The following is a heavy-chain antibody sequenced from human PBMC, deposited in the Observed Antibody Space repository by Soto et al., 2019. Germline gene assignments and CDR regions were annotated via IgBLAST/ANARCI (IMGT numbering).Heavy chain of an antibody. D-gene: IGHD3-22*01. CDR3: ARGWYYYDSSGYAFDY. V-gene: IGHV1-69*06. J-gene: IGHJ4*02. CDR1: GDTFSSYA. CDR2: IIPIFGTA. Sequence: SVKVSCKASGDTFSSYAISWVRQVPGQGLEWMGGIIPIFGTADYAQKFKGRVTITADKSTSTAYMELISLRSEDTAMYYCARGWYYYDSSGYAFDYWGQGTQVTVS.